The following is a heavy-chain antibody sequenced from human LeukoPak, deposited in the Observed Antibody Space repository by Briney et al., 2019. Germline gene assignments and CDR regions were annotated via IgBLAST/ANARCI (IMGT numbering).Heavy chain of an antibody. CDR2: IKQDGSEK. V-gene: IGHV3-7*01. D-gene: IGHD4-17*01. CDR3: ARIEGNGDYGIWYFDL. J-gene: IGHJ2*01. Sequence: GGSLRLSCSASGLTFSSYGMHWVRQAPRKGREWVANIKQDGSEKYYVYSVKGRFTISRDNAKNSLYLQMNSLRAADTAVYYCARIEGNGDYGIWYFDLSGPGTLVTASS. CDR1: GLTFSSYG.